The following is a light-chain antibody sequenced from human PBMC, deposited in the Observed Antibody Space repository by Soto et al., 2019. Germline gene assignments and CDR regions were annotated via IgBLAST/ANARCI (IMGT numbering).Light chain of an antibody. CDR3: QQYTNSPTIT. Sequence: EIVMTQSPATMSVSPGERATLSCRASQSVSSNLAWYQQKPGQAPRLLIYGASTRATRIPARFSGSGSGTEFTLTISSLQSEDFAVYYWQQYTNSPTITFGQGTRL. V-gene: IGKV3-15*01. J-gene: IGKJ5*01. CDR2: GAS. CDR1: QSVSSN.